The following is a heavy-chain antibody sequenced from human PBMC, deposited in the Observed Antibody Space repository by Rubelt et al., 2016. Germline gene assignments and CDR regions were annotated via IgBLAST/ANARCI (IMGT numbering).Heavy chain of an antibody. J-gene: IGHJ4*02. V-gene: IGHV4-39*07. Sequence: QLQLQESGPGLVKPSETLSLTCTVSGGSISSSSYYWGWIRQPPGKGLEWIGSIYYSGSTYYNPSLKSRVTISVVPSKNQFSRRLSSGPAAGTGVYCWGRARGGSGVLSYWGQGTLVTVSS. CDR1: GGSISSSSYY. D-gene: IGHD3-10*01. CDR2: IYYSGST. CDR3: GRARGGSGVLSY.